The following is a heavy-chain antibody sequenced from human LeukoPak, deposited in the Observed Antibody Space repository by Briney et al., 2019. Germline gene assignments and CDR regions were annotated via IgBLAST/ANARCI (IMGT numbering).Heavy chain of an antibody. CDR1: GFTLSSYE. J-gene: IGHJ4*02. CDR3: ARDPSLDY. CDR2: ISSSGLTI. Sequence: PGGSLRLSCAASGFTLSSYEMNWVRQAPGKGLEWVSYISSSGLTIAYAESVKGRFTISRDNAKNSLYLQMNSLRAEDTAVYYCARDPSLDYWGQGTLVTVSS. V-gene: IGHV3-48*03.